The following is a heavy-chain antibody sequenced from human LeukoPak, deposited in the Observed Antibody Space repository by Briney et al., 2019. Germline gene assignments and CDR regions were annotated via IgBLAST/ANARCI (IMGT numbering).Heavy chain of an antibody. V-gene: IGHV4-59*01. CDR1: GGSINSYY. Sequence: SETLSLTCTVSGGSINSYYWSWIRQPSGKGLECSGHIYYTGSTYYKPSLEGRVTISVDTAKNQISLKLSSVTAADTAVYYCARYEEFSTGYSASSPRHYFDHWGQGTLVTVSS. D-gene: IGHD3/OR15-3a*01. CDR2: IYYTGST. J-gene: IGHJ4*02. CDR3: ARYEEFSTGYSASSPRHYFDH.